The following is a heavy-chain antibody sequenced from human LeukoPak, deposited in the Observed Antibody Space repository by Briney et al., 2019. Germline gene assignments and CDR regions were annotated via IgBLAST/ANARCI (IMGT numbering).Heavy chain of an antibody. CDR3: ARDHTVGPIVVVPAAIDYYYYMDV. J-gene: IGHJ6*03. CDR2: ISAYNGHT. V-gene: IGHV1-18*01. D-gene: IGHD2-2*01. CDR1: GYTFTSYG. Sequence: GASVRVSCKASGYTFTSYGISWVRQAPGQGLEWMGWISAYNGHTNYAQKLQGRVTMTTDTSTSTAYMELRSLRSDDTAVYYCARDHTVGPIVVVPAAIDYYYYMDVWGKGTTVTVSS.